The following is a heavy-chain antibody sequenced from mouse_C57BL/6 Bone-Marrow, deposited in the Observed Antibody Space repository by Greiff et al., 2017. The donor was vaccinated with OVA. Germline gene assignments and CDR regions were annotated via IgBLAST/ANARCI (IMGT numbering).Heavy chain of an antibody. V-gene: IGHV1-54*01. Sequence: QVQLQQSGAELVRPGTSVKVSCKASGYAFTNYSIEWVKQRPGQGLEWIGVINPGSGGTNYNEKFKGKATLTADKSSSTAYMQLSSLTSEDSAVYFCARHYDYDVWFAYWGQGTLVTVSA. CDR2: INPGSGGT. CDR3: ARHYDYDVWFAY. D-gene: IGHD2-4*01. CDR1: GYAFTNYS. J-gene: IGHJ3*01.